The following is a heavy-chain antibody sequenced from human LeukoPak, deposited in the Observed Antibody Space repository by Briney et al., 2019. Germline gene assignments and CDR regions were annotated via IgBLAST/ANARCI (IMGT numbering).Heavy chain of an antibody. CDR1: GYIFTNNW. V-gene: IGHV5-51*01. J-gene: IGHJ4*02. CDR2: IYPGDSDT. Sequence: GESLKISCKGSGYIFTNNWIGWVRQMPGKGLEWMGIIYPGDSDTRYSPSFGGQVTISVDKSISTAYLQWSSLKASDTAMYYCARQTRDGSGSRGYSFDFWGQGTLVTVSS. CDR3: ARQTRDGSGSRGYSFDF. D-gene: IGHD3-10*01.